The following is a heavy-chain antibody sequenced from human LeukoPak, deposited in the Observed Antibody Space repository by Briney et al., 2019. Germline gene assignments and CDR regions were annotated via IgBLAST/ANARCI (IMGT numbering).Heavy chain of an antibody. Sequence: GASVKVSCKASGDTFSTYTVTWVRQAPGQGLEWMGGVIPILGTPNYAQKFQGRVTITADKSTTTVSIDLRSLRSDDTAVYYCARVEWGGVLVVWGPGTLVIVSS. D-gene: IGHD3-16*01. CDR3: ARVEWGGVLVV. CDR1: GDTFSTYT. J-gene: IGHJ4*02. V-gene: IGHV1-69*08. CDR2: VIPILGTP.